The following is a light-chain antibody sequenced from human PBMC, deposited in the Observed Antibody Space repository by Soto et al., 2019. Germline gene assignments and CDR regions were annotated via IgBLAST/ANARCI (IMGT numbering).Light chain of an antibody. CDR1: QTISSW. CDR2: KAS. CDR3: QQYNSYSVT. J-gene: IGKJ1*01. V-gene: IGKV1-5*03. Sequence: DIQMTQSPSTLSGSVGDRVTITCRASQTISSWLAWYQQKPGKAPKLLIYKASSLESGVPSRFSGSGSGTEFTLTISSLQPDDFATYYCQQYNSYSVTFGQGTTGDIK.